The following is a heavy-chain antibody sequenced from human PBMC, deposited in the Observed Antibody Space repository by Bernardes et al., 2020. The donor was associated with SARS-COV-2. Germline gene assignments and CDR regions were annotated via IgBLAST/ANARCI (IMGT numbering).Heavy chain of an antibody. CDR2: ISGSGGRT. Sequence: SLRLSCAASGFTFSSFAMTWVRQAPGKGLEWVSAISGSGGRTYYANSVKGRFTISRDNSKNTLFLQMNSLRAEDTAVYYCAKVGAAIVATMGSLDYWGQGTLVTVSS. D-gene: IGHD5-12*01. V-gene: IGHV3-23*01. J-gene: IGHJ4*02. CDR3: AKVGAAIVATMGSLDY. CDR1: GFTFSSFA.